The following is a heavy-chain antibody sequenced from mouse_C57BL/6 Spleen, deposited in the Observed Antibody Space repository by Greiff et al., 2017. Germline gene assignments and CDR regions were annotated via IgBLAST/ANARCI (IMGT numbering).Heavy chain of an antibody. Sequence: QVQLQQSGPELVKPGASVKISCKASGYAFSSSWMNWVKQRPGKGLEWIGRIYPGDGDTNYNGKFKGKATLTADKSSSTAYMQLSSLASEDSAVYFCARSYYGSSYAVDYWGQGTTLTVSS. J-gene: IGHJ2*01. CDR1: GYAFSSSW. CDR2: IYPGDGDT. CDR3: ARSYYGSSYAVDY. D-gene: IGHD1-1*01. V-gene: IGHV1-82*01.